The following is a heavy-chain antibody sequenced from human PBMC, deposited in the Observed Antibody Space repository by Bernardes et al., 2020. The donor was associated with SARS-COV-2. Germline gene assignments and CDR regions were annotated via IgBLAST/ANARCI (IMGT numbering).Heavy chain of an antibody. D-gene: IGHD6-19*01. J-gene: IGHJ4*02. V-gene: IGHV4-4*07. Sequence: SETLSLTCIVSGASLSSYYWSWIRQPAGKGLEWIGRIYDSGSTEYNPSLKSRVTMSADTSMNQFSLNLGSVTAADTAVYYCATETFLTGWPSIDYWGQGSLVTVSS. CDR3: ATETFLTGWPSIDY. CDR2: IYDSGST. CDR1: GASLSSYY.